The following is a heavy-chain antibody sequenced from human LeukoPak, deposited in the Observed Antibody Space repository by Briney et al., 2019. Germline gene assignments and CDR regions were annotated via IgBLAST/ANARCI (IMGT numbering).Heavy chain of an antibody. CDR2: IYTSGST. J-gene: IGHJ4*02. CDR1: GGPISSYY. V-gene: IGHV4-4*07. D-gene: IGHD5-18*01. CDR3: ARGEYSYGFLDYFDY. Sequence: PSETLSLTCTVSGGPISSYYWSWIRQPAGKGLEWIGRIYTSGSTNYNPSLKSRVTISVDKSKNQFSLKLSSVTAADTAVYYCARGEYSYGFLDYFDYWGQGTLVTVSS.